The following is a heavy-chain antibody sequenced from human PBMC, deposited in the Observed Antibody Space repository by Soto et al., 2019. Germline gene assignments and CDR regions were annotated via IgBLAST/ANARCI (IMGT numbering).Heavy chain of an antibody. J-gene: IGHJ4*02. V-gene: IGHV1-3*01. CDR3: ARGPNPYYFDY. Sequence: QVQFVQSGAEVKKPGASVKVSCKASGYTFTSYAMHWVRQAPGQRLEWMGWINAGNGNTKYSEKFQGRVTITRDTSASTAYMELSSLRSEDTAVYYCARGPNPYYFDYWGQGTLVTVSS. CDR1: GYTFTSYA. CDR2: INAGNGNT.